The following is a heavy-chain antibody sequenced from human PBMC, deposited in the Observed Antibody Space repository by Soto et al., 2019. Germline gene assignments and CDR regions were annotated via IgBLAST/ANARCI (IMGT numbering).Heavy chain of an antibody. CDR3: AKNRGNWYFDL. D-gene: IGHD3-10*01. V-gene: IGHV3-23*01. CDR2: ISGSGVTT. CDR1: GFTFSSYA. J-gene: IGHJ2*01. Sequence: EVQLLESGGGLVQPGGSLRLSCAASGFTFSSYAMSWVRQAPGKGLEWVSAISGSGVTTYYADSVKGRFTISRDNSKNTLYLQMNSLRAEDTAVDYCAKNRGNWYFDLWGRGTLVTVSS.